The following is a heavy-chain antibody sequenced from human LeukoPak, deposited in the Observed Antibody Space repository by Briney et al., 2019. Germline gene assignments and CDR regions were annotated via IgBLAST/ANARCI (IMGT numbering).Heavy chain of an antibody. CDR3: ARRKGFGEGYFDS. J-gene: IGHJ4*02. CDR2: IYYSGST. CDR1: GGSISSSSYY. D-gene: IGHD3-10*01. V-gene: IGHV4-39*01. Sequence: MPSETLSLTCTVSGGSISSSSYYWGWIRQPPGKGLEWIGSIYYSGSTYYNPSLKSRVTISVDTSKNQFSLKLTSVTAADTAVYYCARRKGFGEGYFDSWGQGTLVTVSS.